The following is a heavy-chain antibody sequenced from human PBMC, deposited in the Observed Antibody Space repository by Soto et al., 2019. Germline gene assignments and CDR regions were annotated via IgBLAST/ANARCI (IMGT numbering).Heavy chain of an antibody. CDR2: IIPIFGTA. D-gene: IGHD3-22*01. J-gene: IGHJ4*02. CDR3: STSYDSSGYYFGVDY. CDR1: GGTFSSYA. Sequence: ASVKVSCKASGGTFSSYAISWVRQAPGQGLEWMGGIIPIFGTANYAQKFQGRVTITADESTSTAYMELSSLRSEDTAVYYCSTSYDSSGYYFGVDYWGQGTLVTDSS. V-gene: IGHV1-69*13.